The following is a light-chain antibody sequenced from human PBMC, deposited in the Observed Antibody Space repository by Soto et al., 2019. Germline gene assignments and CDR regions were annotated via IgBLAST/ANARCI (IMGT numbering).Light chain of an antibody. CDR2: DAS. CDR3: QQRSNWPFLT. Sequence: EIVLTQSPATLSLSPGERATLSCRASQSVSSYLAWYQQKPGQAPRLLIYDASNRATGFPARFSGSGSGTDFTPTISSLEPEDFAVYYCQQRSNWPFLTFGGGTKVEIK. V-gene: IGKV3-11*01. J-gene: IGKJ4*01. CDR1: QSVSSY.